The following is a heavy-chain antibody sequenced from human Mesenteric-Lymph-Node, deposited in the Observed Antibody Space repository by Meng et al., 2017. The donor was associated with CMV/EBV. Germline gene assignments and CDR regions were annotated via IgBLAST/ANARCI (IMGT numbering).Heavy chain of an antibody. Sequence: SGYTFTDYAMQWVRQAPGQRLEWMGWINAGNGNIKYSQKFQGRVTITRDTSATTAYMELSSLRSEDTAVYYCARGIWVATKRDYHFDYWGQGTLVTVSS. CDR3: ARGIWVATKRDYHFDY. J-gene: IGHJ4*02. CDR2: INAGNGNI. V-gene: IGHV1-3*01. CDR1: GYTFTDYA. D-gene: IGHD5-12*01.